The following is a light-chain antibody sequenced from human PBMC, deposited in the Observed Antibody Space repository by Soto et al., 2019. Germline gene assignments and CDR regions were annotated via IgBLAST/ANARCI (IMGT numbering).Light chain of an antibody. CDR3: QHLNNYPPFT. V-gene: IGKV1D-13*01. CDR2: GTF. J-gene: IGKJ3*01. Sequence: AIQLTQSPSSLSASVGDRVSITCRASQDIQTDLAWYQQKQGKAPKLLISGTFTLQSGVPSRFNGSGSGTDFTLTISRLQPEDFATYYCQHLNNYPPFTFGPGTKVDLE. CDR1: QDIQTD.